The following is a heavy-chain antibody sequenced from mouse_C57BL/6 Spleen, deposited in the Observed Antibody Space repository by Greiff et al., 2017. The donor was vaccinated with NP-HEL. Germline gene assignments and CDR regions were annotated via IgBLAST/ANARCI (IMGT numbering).Heavy chain of an antibody. V-gene: IGHV1-81*01. CDR3: ARYSSYGCFDY. CDR2: IYPRSGNT. D-gene: IGHD1-1*01. J-gene: IGHJ2*01. Sequence: LVESGAELARPGASVKLSCKASGYTFTSYVISWVKQRTGQGLEWIGEIYPRSGNTYYNEKFKGKATLTADKSSSTAYMELRSLTSEDSAVYFCARYSSYGCFDYWGQGTTLTVSS. CDR1: GYTFTSYV.